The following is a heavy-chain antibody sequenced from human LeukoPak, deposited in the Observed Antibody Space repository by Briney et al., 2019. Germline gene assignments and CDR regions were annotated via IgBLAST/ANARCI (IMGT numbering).Heavy chain of an antibody. CDR3: ARGPSSGWSNFDY. V-gene: IGHV4-34*01. CDR2: INHSGGT. D-gene: IGHD6-19*01. CDR1: GGSFSGYS. J-gene: IGHJ4*02. Sequence: PSETLSLTCVVYGGSFSGYSWNWIRQPPVKGLEWIGEINHSGGTNYNPSLKSRVTISVDTSKNQFSLKLSSVTAADTAVYYCARGPSSGWSNFDYWGQGTLVTVSS.